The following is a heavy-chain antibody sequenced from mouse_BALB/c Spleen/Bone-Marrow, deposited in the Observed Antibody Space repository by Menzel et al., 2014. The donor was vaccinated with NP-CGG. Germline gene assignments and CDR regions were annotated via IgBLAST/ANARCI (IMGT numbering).Heavy chain of an antibody. CDR2: ISNGGGST. V-gene: IGHV5-12-2*01. Sequence: VQLKESGGGLVQPGGSLKLSCAASGFTFTSYTMSLVRQTPEKRLEWVAYISNGGGSTYYPDTVKGRFTISRDNAKNTLYLQMSSLKSEDTAIYYCTREDYGAYWGQGTLVTVSA. CDR1: GFTFTSYT. D-gene: IGHD2-4*01. CDR3: TREDYGAY. J-gene: IGHJ3*01.